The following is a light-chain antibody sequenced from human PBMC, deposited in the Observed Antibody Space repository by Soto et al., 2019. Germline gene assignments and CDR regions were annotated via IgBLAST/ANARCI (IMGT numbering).Light chain of an antibody. CDR2: EVT. Sequence: QSVLTQPASVSGSPGQSITISCTGTSSDIGNYNYVSWYQQHPGKAPKLIIYEVTNRPSGVSDRFSGSKSGNTASLTISGLQAEDEAVYYCYSYTGSATVIFGGGTKVTVL. J-gene: IGLJ2*01. V-gene: IGLV2-14*01. CDR1: SSDIGNYNY. CDR3: YSYTGSATVI.